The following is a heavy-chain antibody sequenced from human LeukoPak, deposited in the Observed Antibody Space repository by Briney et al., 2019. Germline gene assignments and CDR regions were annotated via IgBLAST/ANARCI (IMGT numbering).Heavy chain of an antibody. CDR1: GGSISSGGYY. D-gene: IGHD3-22*01. J-gene: IGHJ4*02. Sequence: TLSVTCTVSGGSISSGGYYWSWIRQHPGKGLEWIGYIYYSVSTYYNPSLKSRVTISVDTSKNQFSLKLSSVTAADTAVYYCARGVKIYYYDSSGYYLGYWGQGTLVTVSS. CDR3: ARGVKIYYYDSSGYYLGY. V-gene: IGHV4-31*03. CDR2: IYYSVST.